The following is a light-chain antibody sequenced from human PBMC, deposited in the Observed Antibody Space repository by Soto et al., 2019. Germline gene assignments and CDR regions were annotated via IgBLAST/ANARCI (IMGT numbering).Light chain of an antibody. CDR2: WAS. Sequence: DIVMTQSPDSLAVSLGERATINCRSSQSILFTSNNKTSLGWYQQKPGQPPKLLIYWASIRESGVPDRFSGSGSRPDFSLTISHQRPEDVAVYYCQQYYSTPNTFGQGTKLEIK. CDR1: QSILFTSNNKTS. J-gene: IGKJ2*01. V-gene: IGKV4-1*01. CDR3: QQYYSTPNT.